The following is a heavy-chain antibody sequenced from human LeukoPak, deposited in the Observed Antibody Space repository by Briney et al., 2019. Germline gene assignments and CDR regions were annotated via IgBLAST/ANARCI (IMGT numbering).Heavy chain of an antibody. CDR2: IYHSGST. J-gene: IGHJ2*01. CDR3: ARGATAMARRLDL. V-gene: IGHV4-38-2*01. D-gene: IGHD5-18*01. Sequence: SETLSLTCAVSGYSISSGYYWGWIRQPPGKGLEWIGSIYHSGSTYYNPSLKSRVTISVDTSKNQFSLKLSSATAADTAVYYCARGATAMARRLDLWGRGTLVTVSS. CDR1: GYSISSGYY.